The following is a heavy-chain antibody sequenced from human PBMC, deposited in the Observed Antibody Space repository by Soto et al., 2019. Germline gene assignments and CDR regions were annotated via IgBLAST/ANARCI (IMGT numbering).Heavy chain of an antibody. CDR2: IIPIFGTA. CDR3: ARGRRDIVVVPAEIRYYYYGMDV. CDR1: GGTFSSYA. D-gene: IGHD2-2*01. Sequence: ASVKVSCKASGGTFSSYAISWVRQAPGQGLEWMGGIIPIFGTANYAQKFQGRVTITADESTSTAYMELSSLRSEDTAVYYCARGRRDIVVVPAEIRYYYYGMDVWGQGTTVTVSS. V-gene: IGHV1-69*13. J-gene: IGHJ6*02.